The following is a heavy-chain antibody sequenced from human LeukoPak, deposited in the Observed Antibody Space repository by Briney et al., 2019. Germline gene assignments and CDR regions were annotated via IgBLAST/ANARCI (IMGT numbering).Heavy chain of an antibody. CDR1: EFIFSDY. J-gene: IGHJ4*02. Sequence: GGSLRLSCAISEFIFSDYMSWIRQAPGKGLECISYISTSGRTLFYADSVTGRFTISRDNAKNSLYLQMNNLRAEDTAVYYCASTDSSGVDSSGQGTLVTLSS. D-gene: IGHD3-22*01. CDR2: ISTSGRTL. V-gene: IGHV3-11*01. CDR3: ASTDSSGVDS.